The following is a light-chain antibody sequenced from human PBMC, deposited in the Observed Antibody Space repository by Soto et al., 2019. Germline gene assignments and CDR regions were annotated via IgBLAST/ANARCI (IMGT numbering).Light chain of an antibody. CDR3: SSYTSSHALL. V-gene: IGLV2-14*03. J-gene: IGLJ2*01. CDR2: NVS. CDR1: SSDIGAYNY. Sequence: QSALTQPASVSGSPGQSITISCTGTSSDIGAYNYVSWYQQHPGKAPKLMIYNVSNRPSGVSDRFSGSKSGNTASLTISGLQAEDEAYYYCSSYTSSHALLFGGGTQLTVL.